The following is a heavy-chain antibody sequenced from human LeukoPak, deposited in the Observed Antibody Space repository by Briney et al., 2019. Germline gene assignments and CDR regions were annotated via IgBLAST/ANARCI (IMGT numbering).Heavy chain of an antibody. D-gene: IGHD1-1*01. J-gene: IGHJ4*02. Sequence: SETLSLTCSVSGYSIDNGYYWGWIRQPPGKGLEWIGAIYHSRSTYYTPSLKSRVTMSLDTSKNQFSLKLTSVTAADTAVYYCARRPSFGTGHFDYWGQGALVTVSS. CDR3: ARRPSFGTGHFDY. V-gene: IGHV4-38-2*02. CDR2: IYHSRST. CDR1: GYSIDNGYY.